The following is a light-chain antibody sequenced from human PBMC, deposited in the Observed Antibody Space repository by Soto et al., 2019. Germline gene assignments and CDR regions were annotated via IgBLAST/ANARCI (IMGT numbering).Light chain of an antibody. CDR1: QSISSY. CDR3: QQSYSTPIT. Sequence: DIHMTQSPSSLSASVGDRVTITFRPSQSISSYLNWYQQKPGKAPKLLIYAASSLQSGVPSRFSGSGSGTDFTLTISSLQPEDFATYYCQQSYSTPITFGQGTRLEI. CDR2: AAS. J-gene: IGKJ5*01. V-gene: IGKV1-39*01.